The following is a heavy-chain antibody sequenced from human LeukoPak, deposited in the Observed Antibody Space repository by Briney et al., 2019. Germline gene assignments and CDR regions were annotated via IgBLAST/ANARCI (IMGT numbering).Heavy chain of an antibody. V-gene: IGHV4-34*01. J-gene: IGHJ3*02. CDR3: ARTLAAMWPVWAFDI. CDR2: INHSGST. CDR1: GGSFSGYY. Sequence: SETLSLTCTVYGGSFSGYYWSWIRQPPGKGLEWIGEINHSGSTNYNLSLKSRVTISVDTSKNQFSLKLSSVTAADTAVYYCARTLAAMWPVWAFDIWGQGTMVTVSS. D-gene: IGHD2-2*01.